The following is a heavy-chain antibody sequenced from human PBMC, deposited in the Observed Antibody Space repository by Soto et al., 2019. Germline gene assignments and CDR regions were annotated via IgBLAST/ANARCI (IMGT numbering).Heavy chain of an antibody. D-gene: IGHD2-15*01. CDR3: ARSRPVVVVVAAKIFPFDY. CDR1: GGPISSGDYY. V-gene: IGHV4-30-4*01. Sequence: PSETLSLTCTVSGGPISSGDYYWSWIRQPPGKGLEWIGYIYYSGSTYYNPSLKSRVTISVDTSKNQFSLKLSSVTAADTAVYYCARSRPVVVVVAAKIFPFDYWGQGTLVTVSS. CDR2: IYYSGST. J-gene: IGHJ4*02.